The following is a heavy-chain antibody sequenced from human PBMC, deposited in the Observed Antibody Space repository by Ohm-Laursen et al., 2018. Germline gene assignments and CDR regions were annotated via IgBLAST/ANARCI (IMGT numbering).Heavy chain of an antibody. CDR2: IYSGGST. CDR1: GFTVSSNY. Sequence: GSLRLSCAASGFTVSSNYMSWVRQAPGKGLEWVSVIYSGGSTYYADSVKGRFTISRDNSKNTLYLQMNSLRAEDTAVYYCARTVSSGWSFDYWGQGTLVTVSS. D-gene: IGHD6-19*01. J-gene: IGHJ4*02. V-gene: IGHV3-53*01. CDR3: ARTVSSGWSFDY.